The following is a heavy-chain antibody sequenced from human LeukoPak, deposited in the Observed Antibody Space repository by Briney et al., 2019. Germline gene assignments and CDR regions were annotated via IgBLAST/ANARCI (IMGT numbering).Heavy chain of an antibody. V-gene: IGHV4-34*01. Sequence: SETLPLTCAVYGGSFSGYYWSWIRQPPGKGLEWIGEINHSGSTNYNPSLKSRVTISVDTSKNQFSLNLTSVTAADTAVYFCASSTSTDPQLDPWGQGTLVTVSS. CDR2: INHSGST. J-gene: IGHJ5*02. CDR1: GGSFSGYY. CDR3: ASSTSTDPQLDP. D-gene: IGHD2/OR15-2a*01.